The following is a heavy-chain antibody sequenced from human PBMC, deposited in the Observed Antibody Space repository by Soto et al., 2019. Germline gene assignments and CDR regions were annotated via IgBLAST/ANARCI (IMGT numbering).Heavy chain of an antibody. CDR1: GGSISSGEYY. D-gene: IGHD3-10*01. J-gene: IGHJ4*02. CDR3: ARTKSPVRGVKLYYFDY. CDR2: IYYSGST. Sequence: SETLSLTCTVSGGSISSGEYYWSWIRQPPGKGLEWIGYIYYSGSTYYNPSLKSRVTISVDTSRNQFSLKLSSVTAADTAVYYCARTKSPVRGVKLYYFDYWGQGTLVTVSS. V-gene: IGHV4-30-4*01.